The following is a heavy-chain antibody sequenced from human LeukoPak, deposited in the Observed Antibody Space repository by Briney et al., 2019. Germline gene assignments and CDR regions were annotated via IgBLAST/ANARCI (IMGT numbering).Heavy chain of an antibody. D-gene: IGHD7-27*01. V-gene: IGHV3-43*02. Sequence: GGSLRLSCAASGFTFDDYAMHWVRQAPGKGLEWVSLISGDGGSTYYADSVKGRFTISRDNSKNSLYLQMNSLRAEDTAVYYCATHLTGPLFDYWGQGTLVTVSS. CDR2: ISGDGGST. J-gene: IGHJ4*02. CDR1: GFTFDDYA. CDR3: ATHLTGPLFDY.